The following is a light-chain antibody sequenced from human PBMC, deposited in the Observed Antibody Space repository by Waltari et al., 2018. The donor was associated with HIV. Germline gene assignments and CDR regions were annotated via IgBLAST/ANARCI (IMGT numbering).Light chain of an antibody. CDR3: CSYAGRITSVV. V-gene: IGLV2-23*02. J-gene: IGLJ2*01. Sequence: QSALTQPASVSGSPGQSITISCTGTSSDVGSYNLVSWYQQHPGKAPNLMIYAVNMLPSGVSNRCSGSQFGNLAYLIISGLQAVDECYYSCCSYAGRITSVVFGGGTTLTVL. CDR2: AVN. CDR1: SSDVGSYNL.